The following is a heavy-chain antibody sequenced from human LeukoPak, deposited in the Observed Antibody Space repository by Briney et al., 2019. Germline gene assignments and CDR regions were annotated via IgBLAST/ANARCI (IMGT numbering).Heavy chain of an antibody. CDR3: AKDQTSSGWYFDY. D-gene: IGHD6-19*01. Sequence: PGGSLRLSCAASGFTFSNCAMSWVRQAPGKGLEWVSGISGSGGSTYYADSVKGRSTISRDNSKNTLDLQMNSLRAEDTAVYYCAKDQTSSGWYFDYWGHGTLVTVSS. CDR2: ISGSGGST. J-gene: IGHJ4*01. V-gene: IGHV3-23*01. CDR1: GFTFSNCA.